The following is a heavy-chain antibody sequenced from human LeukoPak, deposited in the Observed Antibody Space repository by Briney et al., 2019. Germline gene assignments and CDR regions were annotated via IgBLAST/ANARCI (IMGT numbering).Heavy chain of an antibody. V-gene: IGHV3-23*01. CDR2: FSGSGGST. CDR3: AKASAMIVVVSKHFDY. J-gene: IGHJ4*02. D-gene: IGHD3-22*01. Sequence: GGSLRLSCAASGFTFSSYAMSWVRQAPGKGLEWVSAFSGSGGSTYYADSVKGRFTISRDNSKNTLYLQMNSLRAEDTAVYYCAKASAMIVVVSKHFDYWGQGTLVTVSS. CDR1: GFTFSSYA.